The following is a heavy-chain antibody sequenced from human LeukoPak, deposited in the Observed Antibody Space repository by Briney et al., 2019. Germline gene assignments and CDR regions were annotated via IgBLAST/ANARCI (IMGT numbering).Heavy chain of an antibody. CDR1: GYTFTSYG. D-gene: IGHD3-9*01. J-gene: IGHJ3*02. CDR2: ISAYNGNT. V-gene: IGHV1-18*04. CDR3: ARAYYDILTGYYRSPDAAFDI. Sequence: ASVKVSCKASGYTFTSYGISWVRQAPGQGLEWMGWISAYNGNTNYAQKLQGRVTMTTDTSTSTAYMELRSLRSDDTAVHYCARAYYDILTGYYRSPDAAFDIWGQGTMDTVSS.